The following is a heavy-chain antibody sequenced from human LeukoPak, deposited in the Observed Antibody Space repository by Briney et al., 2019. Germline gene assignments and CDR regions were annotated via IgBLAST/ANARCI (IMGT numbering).Heavy chain of an antibody. Sequence: GSLRLSCAASGFTFSSYGMHWVRQAPGKGLERIGSIYYSGSTYYNPSLKSRVTISVDTSKNQFSLKLRSVTAADTAVYYCARTMTMILVVKGYYHDYWGQGTLVTVSS. CDR2: IYYSGST. J-gene: IGHJ4*02. CDR3: ARTMTMILVVKGYYHDY. D-gene: IGHD3-22*01. V-gene: IGHV4-39*01. CDR1: GFTFSSYG.